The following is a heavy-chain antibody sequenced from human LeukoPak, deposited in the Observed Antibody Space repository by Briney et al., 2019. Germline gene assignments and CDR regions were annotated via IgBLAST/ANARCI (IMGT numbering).Heavy chain of an antibody. CDR1: GYTFTSYA. V-gene: IGHV1-3*01. J-gene: IGHJ6*02. CDR3: ASGPLLYYYYGMDV. D-gene: IGHD2-15*01. Sequence: ASVKVSCKASGYTFTSYAMHWVRQAPGQRLEWMGWINAGNGNTKYSQKFQGRVTITRDTSASTAYMELSGLRSEDTAVYYCASGPLLYYYYGMDVWGQGTTVTVSS. CDR2: INAGNGNT.